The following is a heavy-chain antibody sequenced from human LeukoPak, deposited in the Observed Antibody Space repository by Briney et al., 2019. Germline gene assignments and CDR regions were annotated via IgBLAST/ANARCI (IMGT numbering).Heavy chain of an antibody. D-gene: IGHD3-16*01. CDR2: ISSSTSYI. CDR3: AREGGGGYYFGY. Sequence: GGSLRLSCAAPGFTFSVYSMNWVRQAPGKGLEWVSSISSSTSYIYYADSVKGRFTISRDNAKNSLYLQMSSLRAEDTAVYYCAREGGGGYYFGYWGQGTLVTVSS. J-gene: IGHJ4*02. V-gene: IGHV3-21*01. CDR1: GFTFSVYS.